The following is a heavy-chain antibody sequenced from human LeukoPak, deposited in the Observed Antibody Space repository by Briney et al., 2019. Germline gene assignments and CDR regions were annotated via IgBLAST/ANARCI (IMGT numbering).Heavy chain of an antibody. V-gene: IGHV1-3*01. CDR3: ARGAQDIVVVPGLDYYYGMDV. Sequence: ASVKVSCKASGYTFTSYAMHWVRQAPGQRLEWMGWINAGNGNTKYSQKFQGRVTITRDTSASTAYMELSSLRSEDTAVYYCARGAQDIVVVPGLDYYYGMDVWGQGTTFTVSS. J-gene: IGHJ6*02. D-gene: IGHD2-2*01. CDR1: GYTFTSYA. CDR2: INAGNGNT.